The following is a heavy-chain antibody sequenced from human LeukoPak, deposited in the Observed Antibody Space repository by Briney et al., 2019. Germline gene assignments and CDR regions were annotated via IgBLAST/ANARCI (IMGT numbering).Heavy chain of an antibody. V-gene: IGHV4-59*01. CDR1: GGSISSYY. J-gene: IGHJ4*02. Sequence: PSETLSLTCTVSGGSISSYYWSWIRQPPGKGLEWIGYIYYSGSTNYNPSLKSRVTISVDTSKNQFSLKLSSVTAADTAVYYCARTVGANGGAQNDYWGQGTLVTVSS. D-gene: IGHD3-3*01. CDR2: IYYSGST. CDR3: ARTVGANGGAQNDY.